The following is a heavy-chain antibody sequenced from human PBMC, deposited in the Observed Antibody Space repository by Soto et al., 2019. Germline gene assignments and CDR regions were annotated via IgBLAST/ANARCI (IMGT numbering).Heavy chain of an antibody. CDR1: GYTFTSYG. CDR2: ISAHNGNT. Sequence: QVHLVQSGAEVKKPGASVKVSCKASGYTFTSYGITWVRQAPGQGLEGMGWISAHNGNTDYAQKLQGRVIVTRDTSTTTASMELRSLLSDDTAVYYCARWWYGDYWGQGALVTVSS. D-gene: IGHD2-15*01. CDR3: ARWWYGDY. J-gene: IGHJ4*02. V-gene: IGHV1-18*01.